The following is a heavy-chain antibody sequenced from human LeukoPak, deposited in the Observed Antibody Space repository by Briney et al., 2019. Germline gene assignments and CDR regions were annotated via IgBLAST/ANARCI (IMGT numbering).Heavy chain of an antibody. Sequence: SETLSLTCTVSGGSISSYYWSWIRQPPGKGLEWIGYIYYSGSTNYNPSLKSRVTISVDTSKNRFSLKLSSVTAADTAVYYCARQGENWFDPWGQGTLVTVSS. CDR2: IYYSGST. D-gene: IGHD3-10*01. CDR3: ARQGENWFDP. CDR1: GGSISSYY. V-gene: IGHV4-59*08. J-gene: IGHJ5*02.